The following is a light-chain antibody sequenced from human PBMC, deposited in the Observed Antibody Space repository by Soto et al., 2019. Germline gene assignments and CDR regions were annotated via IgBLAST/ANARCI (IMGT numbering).Light chain of an antibody. J-gene: IGKJ1*01. CDR2: WGS. CDR1: QSLLHSNGYNF. V-gene: IGKV2-28*01. CDR3: MQALQSPWT. Sequence: DIVMTQSPLSLPVTPGEPASISCRSNQSLLHSNGYNFLDWYLQKPGQSPQLLIYWGSNRASGVPDRFSGSGSGTDFTLKISRLEAEDVGVYYCMQALQSPWTFGQGTKVEVK.